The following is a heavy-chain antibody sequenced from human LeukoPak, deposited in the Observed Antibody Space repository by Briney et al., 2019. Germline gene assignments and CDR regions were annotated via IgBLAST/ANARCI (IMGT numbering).Heavy chain of an antibody. Sequence: PSETLSLTCTVSGGSISSSSYSWSWIRQPPGKGLEWIGNIYNGGNTHYSPSLKSRATISVDTSKKQFSLKLSSVTAADTAVYYCARERGLGVVTPEIDYWGQGTLVTVSS. CDR1: GGSISSSSYS. D-gene: IGHD4-23*01. J-gene: IGHJ4*02. CDR2: IYNGGNT. V-gene: IGHV4-39*02. CDR3: ARERGLGVVTPEIDY.